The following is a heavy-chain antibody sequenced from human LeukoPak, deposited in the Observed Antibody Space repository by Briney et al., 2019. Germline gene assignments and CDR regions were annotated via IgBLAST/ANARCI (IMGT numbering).Heavy chain of an antibody. J-gene: IGHJ4*02. Sequence: SETLSLTCSVSGYSISSGYYWCWIRQPPGKGLECSGNIYYSGSTYYNPLLTRRATIAVPTSKHQVSLKLSSVTGADTAVYYCARGERGYYDSSGYYFDYWGQGTLVTVSS. CDR1: GYSISSGYY. V-gene: IGHV4-38-2*02. D-gene: IGHD3-22*01. CDR2: IYYSGST. CDR3: ARGERGYYDSSGYYFDY.